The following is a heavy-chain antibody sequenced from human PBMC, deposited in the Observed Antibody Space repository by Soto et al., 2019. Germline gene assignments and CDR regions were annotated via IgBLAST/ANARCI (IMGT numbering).Heavy chain of an antibody. CDR3: ARVPYYYYMDV. CDR1: GYTFTSYG. V-gene: IGHV1-18*01. J-gene: IGHJ6*03. CDR2: ISAYNGNT. Sequence: ASVKVSCKASGYTFTSYGISWVRQAPGQGLEWMGWISAYNGNTNNVQKLQGRDTMTTDTSTSTAYMELRSLRSDDTAVYYCARVPYYYYMDVWGKGTTVTVSS.